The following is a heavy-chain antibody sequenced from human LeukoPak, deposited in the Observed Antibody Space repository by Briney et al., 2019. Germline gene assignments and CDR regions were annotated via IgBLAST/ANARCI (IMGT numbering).Heavy chain of an antibody. Sequence: GASVKVSCKASGGTFSSYAISWVRQAPGQGLEWMGGIIPIFGTANYAQKFQGRVTITADESTSTAYMELSSLRSEDTAVYYCAKGDGVVVPAAIPDYYYYYMDVWGKGTTVTVSS. CDR2: IIPIFGTA. V-gene: IGHV1-69*13. D-gene: IGHD2-2*02. J-gene: IGHJ6*03. CDR1: GGTFSSYA. CDR3: AKGDGVVVPAAIPDYYYYYMDV.